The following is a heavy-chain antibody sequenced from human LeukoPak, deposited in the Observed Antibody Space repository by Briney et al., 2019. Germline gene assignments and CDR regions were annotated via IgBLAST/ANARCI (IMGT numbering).Heavy chain of an antibody. Sequence: SRTLSLTCALSGDSFSGNSAVWDWVRQSPSRGLEWLGRTYYRSKWSNDYAVSVKSRISINPDTSKNQFSLQLNSVTPEDTAVYYCARGRMAEGFDPWGQGTLVIVSS. J-gene: IGHJ5*02. CDR2: TYYRSKWSN. CDR3: ARGRMAEGFDP. CDR1: GDSFSGNSAV. V-gene: IGHV6-1*01. D-gene: IGHD2-8*01.